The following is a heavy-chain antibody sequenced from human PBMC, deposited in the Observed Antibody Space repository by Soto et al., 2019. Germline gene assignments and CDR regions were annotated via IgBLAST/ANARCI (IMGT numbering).Heavy chain of an antibody. Sequence: GESLKISCKGSGYTFTNYWIGWVRQMPGKGLEWMGIIYPGDSDTKYDPSFQGQVTISADKSITTTYLQWSSLKASDTAIYYCAASIFYYGMDVWGQGTTVTVSS. CDR3: AASIFYYGMDV. CDR2: IYPGDSDT. CDR1: GYTFTNYW. V-gene: IGHV5-51*01. J-gene: IGHJ6*02.